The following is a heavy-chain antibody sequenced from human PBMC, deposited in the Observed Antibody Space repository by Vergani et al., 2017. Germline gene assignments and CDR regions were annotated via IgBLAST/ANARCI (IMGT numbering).Heavy chain of an antibody. CDR3: ARELYRYYYDSSGYDY. J-gene: IGHJ4*02. CDR1: GFTFSTYA. Sequence: EVQLLESGGGLVQPGGSLRLSCAASGFTFSTYAMTWVRQAPGKGLEWVSVIYSGGSTYYADSVKGRFTISRDNSKNTLYLRMNSLRAEDTAVYYCARELYRYYYDSSGYDYWGQGTLVTVSS. D-gene: IGHD3-22*01. V-gene: IGHV3-66*02. CDR2: IYSGGST.